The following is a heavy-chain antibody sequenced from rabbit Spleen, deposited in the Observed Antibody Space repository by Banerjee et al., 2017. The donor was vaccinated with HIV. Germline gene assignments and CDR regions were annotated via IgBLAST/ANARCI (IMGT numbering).Heavy chain of an antibody. CDR1: GFSFSNKAV. D-gene: IGHD8-1*01. J-gene: IGHJ3*01. Sequence: QEQLVESGGGLVRPEGSLKLSCTASGFSFSNKAVMCWVRQAPGKGLEWIACINAVTGKAVYASWAKGRFTFSKTSSTTVTLQMTSLTAADTATYFCARDGAGGSYFALWGQGTIVSVS. V-gene: IGHV1S45*01. CDR3: ARDGAGGSYFAL. CDR2: INAVTGKA.